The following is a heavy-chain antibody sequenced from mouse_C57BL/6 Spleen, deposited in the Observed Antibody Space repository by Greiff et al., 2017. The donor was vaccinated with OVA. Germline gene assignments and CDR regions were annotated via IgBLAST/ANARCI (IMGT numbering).Heavy chain of an antibody. CDR2: ISYDGSN. Sequence: VQLQQSGPGLVKPSQSLSLTCSVTGYSITSGYYWNWIRQFPGNKLEWMGYISYDGSNNYNPSLKNRISITRDTSKNQFFLKLNSVTTEDTATYYCASGGYYSNYAAWFAYWGQGTLVTVSA. V-gene: IGHV3-6*01. CDR3: ASGGYYSNYAAWFAY. CDR1: GYSITSGYY. J-gene: IGHJ3*01. D-gene: IGHD2-5*01.